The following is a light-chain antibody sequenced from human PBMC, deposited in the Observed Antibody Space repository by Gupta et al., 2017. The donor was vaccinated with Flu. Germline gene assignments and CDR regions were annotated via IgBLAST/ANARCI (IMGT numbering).Light chain of an antibody. V-gene: IGLV2-14*01. CDR3: SAYTSSSTLV. CDR1: SSDVGGYNY. J-gene: IGLJ1*01. Sequence: QSALTQPASVSGSPGQSITIPCTGTSSDVGGYNYVSWYQQHPGKAPKLMIYEVSNRPSGVSNRFTGSKSGNTASLTISGRQAEDEADYYCSAYTSSSTLVFGTGTKVTVL. CDR2: EVS.